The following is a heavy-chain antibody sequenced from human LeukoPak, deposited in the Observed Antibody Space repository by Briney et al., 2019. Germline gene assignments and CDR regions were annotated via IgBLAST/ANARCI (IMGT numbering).Heavy chain of an antibody. CDR2: IDPSDSYT. V-gene: IGHV5-10-1*01. J-gene: IGHJ4*02. CDR1: GYSFTSYW. D-gene: IGHD5-18*01. Sequence: GESLKIPCKGSGYSFTSYWISWVRQMPGKGLEWMGRIDPSDSYTNYSPSFQGHVTISADKSISTAYLQWSSLKASDTVMYYCARRGGFVHSYGFGYWGQGTLVTVSS. CDR3: ARRGGFVHSYGFGY.